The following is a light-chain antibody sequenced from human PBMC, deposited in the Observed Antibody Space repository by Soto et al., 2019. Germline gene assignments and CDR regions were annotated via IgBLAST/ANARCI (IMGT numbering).Light chain of an antibody. CDR2: DAS. Sequence: DIQMTQSPSTLSASVGDRVTITCRASQSISSWLAWYQQKPGKAPKLLLYDASSLESGVTSRFSGSGSGTEFILTISSLQPDDFATYYCQQYNSYGTFGQGTKVEIK. V-gene: IGKV1-5*01. J-gene: IGKJ1*01. CDR1: QSISSW. CDR3: QQYNSYGT.